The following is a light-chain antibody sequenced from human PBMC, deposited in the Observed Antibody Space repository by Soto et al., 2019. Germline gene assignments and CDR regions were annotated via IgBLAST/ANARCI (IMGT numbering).Light chain of an antibody. CDR3: AAWDDSLSGYV. CDR1: SSNIGNNY. CDR2: RNN. J-gene: IGLJ1*01. V-gene: IGLV1-47*01. Sequence: QSVLTQPPAASGTPGHRVTISCSGSSSNIGNNYVYWYQQVPGTAPKLLIYRNNQRPSGVPDRFSGSKSGTSASLAISGLRSEDEADYYCAAWDDSLSGYVVGTGTKVTV.